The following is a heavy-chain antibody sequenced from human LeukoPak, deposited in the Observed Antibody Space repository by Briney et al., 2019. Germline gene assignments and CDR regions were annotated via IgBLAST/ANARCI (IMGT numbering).Heavy chain of an antibody. V-gene: IGHV4-59*13. CDR2: IYYSGST. J-gene: IGHJ4*02. D-gene: IGHD1-26*01. Sequence: SETLSLTCTVSGGSISSYYWSWIRQPPGKGLEWIGYIYYSGSTSYNPSLKSRVTISVDTSKHQFSLKLSSVTAAGTAVYYCARKSRGSYDYWGQGTLVTVSS. CDR1: GGSISSYY. CDR3: ARKSRGSYDY.